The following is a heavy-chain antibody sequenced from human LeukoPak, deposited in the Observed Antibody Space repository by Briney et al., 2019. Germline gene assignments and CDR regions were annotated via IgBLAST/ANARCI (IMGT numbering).Heavy chain of an antibody. CDR2: INAGNGNT. Sequence: ASVKVSCKASGYTFTSYAINWGRQAPGQRPEWMGWINAGNGNTKYSQKFQGRVTITRDTSASTAYMELSSLTSEDTAVYYCARGPRAAADDYWGQGTLVTVSS. D-gene: IGHD6-13*01. CDR3: ARGPRAAADDY. CDR1: GYTFTSYA. V-gene: IGHV1-3*01. J-gene: IGHJ4*02.